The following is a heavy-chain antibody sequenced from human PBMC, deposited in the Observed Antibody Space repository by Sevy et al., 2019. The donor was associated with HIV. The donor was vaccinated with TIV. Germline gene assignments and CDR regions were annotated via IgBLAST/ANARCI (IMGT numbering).Heavy chain of an antibody. J-gene: IGHJ3*02. D-gene: IGHD2-15*01. V-gene: IGHV3-53*01. CDR2: IYSGGST. Sequence: GGSLRLSCAASGFTVSSNYMSWVRQAPGKGLEWVSVIYSGGSTYSADSMKGRFTNSRGKSKNTLYLQMNSLRAEDTAVDYCAREGGRNCSGGSRFGDAFDIWGQGTMVTVSS. CDR3: AREGGRNCSGGSRFGDAFDI. CDR1: GFTVSSNY.